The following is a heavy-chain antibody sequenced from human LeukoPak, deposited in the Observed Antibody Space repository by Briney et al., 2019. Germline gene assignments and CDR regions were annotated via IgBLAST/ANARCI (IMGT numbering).Heavy chain of an antibody. D-gene: IGHD2-15*01. CDR2: IYYSGST. V-gene: IGHV4-39*07. CDR1: GGSISSSSYY. Sequence: PSETLSLTCTVSGGSISSSSYYWGWIRQPPGKGLEWIGSIYYSGSTYYNPSLKSRVTISVDTSKNQFSLKLSSVTAADTAVYYCARGRYCSGGSCYPFDYWGQGTLVTVSS. J-gene: IGHJ4*02. CDR3: ARGRYCSGGSCYPFDY.